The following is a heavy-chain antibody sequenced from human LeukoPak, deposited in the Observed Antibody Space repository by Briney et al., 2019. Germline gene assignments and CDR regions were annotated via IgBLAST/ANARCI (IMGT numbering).Heavy chain of an antibody. CDR1: GFTFNKYG. D-gene: IGHD3-10*01. CDR3: ARDGSGLAVRGWFDF. J-gene: IGHJ5*01. Sequence: GGSLRLSCVVSGFTFNKYGAHWVRHAPGKGLGWVAVIWYDGRNEYYADSVKGRLAISRDNDKNTVNLQMNSLRAEDTAVYYCARDGSGLAVRGWFDFWGQGTLVTVSS. CDR2: IWYDGRNE. V-gene: IGHV3-33*01.